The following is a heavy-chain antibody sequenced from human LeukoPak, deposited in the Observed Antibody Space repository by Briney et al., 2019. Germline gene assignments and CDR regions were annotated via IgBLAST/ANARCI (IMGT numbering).Heavy chain of an antibody. V-gene: IGHV3-23*01. CDR1: GFTFSSYA. CDR2: ISGSGDST. Sequence: GGSLRLSCAASGFTFSSYAMSWVRQAPGKRLEWLSCISGSGDSTYYADSVRGRFTISRDNSKNTLYLQMNSLRAEDTAVYYCAKDEREYSYGYDAFDIWGQGTMVTVSS. J-gene: IGHJ3*02. CDR3: AKDEREYSYGYDAFDI. D-gene: IGHD5-18*01.